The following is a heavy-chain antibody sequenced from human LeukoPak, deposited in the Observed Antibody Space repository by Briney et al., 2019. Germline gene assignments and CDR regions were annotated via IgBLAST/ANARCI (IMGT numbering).Heavy chain of an antibody. CDR1: GFTFSSYG. CDR3: ARGPALYCTSSSCLDGVD. J-gene: IGHJ4*02. CDR2: ISSGGSYI. D-gene: IGHD2-2*01. Sequence: KSEGSLRLSCAASGFTFSSYGMSWVRQAPGKGLEWVSSISSGGSYISYADSVKGRFTVSRDNAKDSLFLQMRSLRDEDTAVYYCARGPALYCTSSSCLDGVDWGQGTLVSVSS. V-gene: IGHV3-21*01.